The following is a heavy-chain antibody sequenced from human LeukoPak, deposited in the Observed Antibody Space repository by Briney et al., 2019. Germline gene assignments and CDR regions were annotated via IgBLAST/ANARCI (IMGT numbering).Heavy chain of an antibody. CDR3: ARDVIVVVPAAILNWFDP. CDR2: INHSGST. Sequence: PSETLSLTCAVYGGSFSGYYWSWIRQPPGKGLEWIGEINHSGSTNYNPSLKSRVTISVDTSKNQFSLKLSSVTAADTAVYYCARDVIVVVPAAILNWFDPWGQGTLVTVSS. J-gene: IGHJ5*02. CDR1: GGSFSGYY. V-gene: IGHV4-34*01. D-gene: IGHD2-2*01.